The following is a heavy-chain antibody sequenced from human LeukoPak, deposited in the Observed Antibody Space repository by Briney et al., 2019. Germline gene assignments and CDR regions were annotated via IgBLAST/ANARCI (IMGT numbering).Heavy chain of an antibody. CDR1: GGTFSSYA. CDR2: IIPIFGTA. Sequence: GASVKVSCKASGGTFSSYAISWVRQAPGQGLEWMGGIIPIFGTANYAQKFQGRVTITADESTSTAYMELSSLRSEDTAVYYCASQRVYYFDYWGQGTLVTVSS. V-gene: IGHV1-69*13. CDR3: ASQRVYYFDY. J-gene: IGHJ4*02.